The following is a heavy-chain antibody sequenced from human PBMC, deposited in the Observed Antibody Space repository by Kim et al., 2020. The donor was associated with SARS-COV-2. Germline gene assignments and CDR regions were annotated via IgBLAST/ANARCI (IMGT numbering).Heavy chain of an antibody. D-gene: IGHD3-16*02. CDR3: AKGDLMVTFGGVIVIPGY. V-gene: IGHV3-23*01. Sequence: KGRFTISRDNSKNTLYLQMNSLRAEDTAVYYCAKGDLMVTFGGVIVIPGYWGQGTLVTVSS. J-gene: IGHJ4*02.